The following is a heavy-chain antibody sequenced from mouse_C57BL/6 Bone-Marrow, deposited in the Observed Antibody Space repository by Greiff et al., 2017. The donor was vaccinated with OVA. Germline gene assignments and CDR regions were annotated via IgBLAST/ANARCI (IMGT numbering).Heavy chain of an antibody. Sequence: QVQLQQPGAELVKPGASVKLSCKASGYTFTSYWMHWVKQRPGQGLEWIGMIHPNSGSTNYNEKFKSKATLTVDKSSSTAYIQLSSLTSEDSAVDYSEKSCSSSCDFCGQGTSLT. CDR2: IHPNSGST. CDR3: EKSCSSSCDF. V-gene: IGHV1-64*01. J-gene: IGHJ2*02. D-gene: IGHD1-1*01. CDR1: GYTFTSYW.